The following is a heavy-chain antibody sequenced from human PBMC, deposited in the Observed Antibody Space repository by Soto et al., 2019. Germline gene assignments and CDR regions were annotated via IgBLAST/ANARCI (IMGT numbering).Heavy chain of an antibody. J-gene: IGHJ4*02. Sequence: QVQLVQSGAEVKKPGSSVKVSCKASGGTFSSYAISWVRQATGQGLEWMGGIIPIFGTANYAQKFQGRITSXXVESTSTAYIELSSLRSEDTAVYYCARGGLAAAGTWGQGTLVTVSS. CDR3: ARGGLAAAGT. V-gene: IGHV1-69*12. CDR1: GGTFSSYA. CDR2: IIPIFGTA. D-gene: IGHD6-13*01.